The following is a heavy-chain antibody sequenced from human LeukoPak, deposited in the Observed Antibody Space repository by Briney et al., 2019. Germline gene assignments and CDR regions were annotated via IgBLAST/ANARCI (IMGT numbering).Heavy chain of an antibody. V-gene: IGHV3-30*02. J-gene: IGHJ4*02. CDR3: ANSEIQQIDY. CDR1: GFTFSSYG. D-gene: IGHD1-14*01. Sequence: GGSLGLSCAASGFTFSSYGMHWVRQAPGKGLEWVAFIRYDGSNKYYADSVKGRFTISRDNSKNTLYLQMNSLRAEDTAVYYCANSEIQQIDYWGQGTLVTVSS. CDR2: IRYDGSNK.